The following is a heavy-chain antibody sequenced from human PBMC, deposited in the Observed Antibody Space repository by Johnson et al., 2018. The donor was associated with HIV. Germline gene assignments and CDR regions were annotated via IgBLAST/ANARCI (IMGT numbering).Heavy chain of an antibody. Sequence: QVQLVESGGGVVQPGRSLRLSCAASAFTFSTFSRNAMHWVRQAPGKGLEWVALISHDGSNDYCADSVKGRFTISRDNSKNTMSLQMNSLRTEDTAVYYCAKANYYVYAFDIWGPGTMVTVSS. CDR1: AFTFSTFSRNA. J-gene: IGHJ3*02. CDR3: AKANYYVYAFDI. CDR2: ISHDGSND. V-gene: IGHV3-30*04. D-gene: IGHD3-22*01.